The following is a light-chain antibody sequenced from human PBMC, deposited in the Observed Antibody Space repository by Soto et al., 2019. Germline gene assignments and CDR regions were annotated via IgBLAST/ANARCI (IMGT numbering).Light chain of an antibody. CDR2: EVF. CDR3: ISYTSSSTWV. CDR1: NTDVGGYDR. V-gene: IGLV2-14*01. J-gene: IGLJ3*02. Sequence: QSALTQPASVSGSPGQSITISCTGTNTDVGGYDRVSWYQHHPGKAPKMLIFEVFNRPSGISDRFSGSKSGDTASLTISGLQAEDEADYYCISYTSSSTWVFGGGTKVTVL.